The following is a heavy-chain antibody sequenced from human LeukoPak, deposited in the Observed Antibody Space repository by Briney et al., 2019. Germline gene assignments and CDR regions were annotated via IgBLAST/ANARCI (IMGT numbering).Heavy chain of an antibody. CDR2: IYTSGST. CDR1: GDSISSYY. Sequence: SETLSLTCTVSGDSISSYYWSWIRQPAGKGLEWIGRIYTSGSTNYNPSLKSRVTMSVDTSKNQFSLKLSSVTAADTAVYYCARDPGVTGTTDGVDPWGQGTLVTVSS. CDR3: ARDPGVTGTTDGVDP. J-gene: IGHJ5*02. V-gene: IGHV4-4*07. D-gene: IGHD1-7*01.